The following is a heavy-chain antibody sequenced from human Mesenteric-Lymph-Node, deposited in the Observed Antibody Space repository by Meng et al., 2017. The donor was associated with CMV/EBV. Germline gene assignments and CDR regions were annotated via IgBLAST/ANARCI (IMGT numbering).Heavy chain of an antibody. V-gene: IGHV3-21*01. Sequence: LSLTCAASGFTFSSYSMNWVRQAPGKGLEWVSSISSSSSYIYYADSVKGRFTISRDNAKNSLYLQMNSLRAEDTAVYYCARGRSSGWYGDYWGQGTLVTVSS. CDR2: ISSSSSYI. CDR1: GFTFSSYS. CDR3: ARGRSSGWYGDY. J-gene: IGHJ4*02. D-gene: IGHD6-19*01.